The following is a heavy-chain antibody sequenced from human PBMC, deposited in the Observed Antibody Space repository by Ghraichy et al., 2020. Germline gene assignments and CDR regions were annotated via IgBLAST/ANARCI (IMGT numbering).Heavy chain of an antibody. D-gene: IGHD4-17*01. CDR1: GYTFTSYA. CDR3: ARVANDYGDYVPLD. Sequence: ASVKVSCKASGYTFTSYAMHWVRQAPGQRLEWMGWINAGNGNTKYSQKFQGRVTITRDTSASTAYMELSSLRSEDTAVYYCARVANDYGDYVPLDWGQGTLVTVSS. V-gene: IGHV1-3*01. J-gene: IGHJ4*02. CDR2: INAGNGNT.